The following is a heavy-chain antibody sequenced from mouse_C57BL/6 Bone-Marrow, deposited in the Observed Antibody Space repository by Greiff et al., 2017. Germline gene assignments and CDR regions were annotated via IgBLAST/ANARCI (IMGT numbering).Heavy chain of an antibody. CDR3: ARKGITTGAMDD. Sequence: EVQGVESGGGLVQPGGSLKLSCAASGFTFSDYGMAWVRQAPRKGPEWVAFISNFAYSIYYADTVTGRFTISRENAKNTLYLEMSSLRSEDTAMYYCARKGITTGAMDDWGQGTSVTVSS. V-gene: IGHV5-15*01. J-gene: IGHJ4*01. CDR2: ISNFAYSI. D-gene: IGHD1-1*01. CDR1: GFTFSDYG.